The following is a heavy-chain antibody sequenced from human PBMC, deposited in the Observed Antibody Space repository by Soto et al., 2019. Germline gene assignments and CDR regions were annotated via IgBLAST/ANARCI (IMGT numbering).Heavy chain of an antibody. D-gene: IGHD1-26*01. Sequence: GGSLRLSCAASGFTFSSYDMHWVRQATGKGLEWVSAIGTTGDTYYPVSVKGRFTISRENAKNSLYLQMNSLRAGDTAVYFCARESPYSGNFDYWGQGTLVTVSS. CDR3: ARESPYSGNFDY. CDR2: IGTTGDT. CDR1: GFTFSSYD. V-gene: IGHV3-13*01. J-gene: IGHJ4*02.